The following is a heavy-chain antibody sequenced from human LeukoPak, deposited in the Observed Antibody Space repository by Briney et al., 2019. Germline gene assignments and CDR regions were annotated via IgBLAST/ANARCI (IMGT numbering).Heavy chain of an antibody. CDR2: ISSSGMYT. Sequence: PGGSLRLSCAASGFTFSAFSMNWVRQAPGKGLEWVSYISSSGMYTYYTDSVKGRFAVSRDNDKKLVYLEMTSLRVEDTAVYYCARDRGMATIDRGGAIDFWGQGTAVSVSS. D-gene: IGHD5-24*01. CDR1: GFTFSAFS. J-gene: IGHJ3*01. V-gene: IGHV3-21*01. CDR3: ARDRGMATIDRGGAIDF.